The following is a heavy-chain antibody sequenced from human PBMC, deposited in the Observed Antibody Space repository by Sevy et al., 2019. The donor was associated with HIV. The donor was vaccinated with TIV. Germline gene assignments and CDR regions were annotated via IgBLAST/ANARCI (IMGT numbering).Heavy chain of an antibody. D-gene: IGHD1-1*01. CDR2: ISSSSSTI. CDR3: ASHCEGTSYDAFDI. V-gene: IGHV3-48*02. Sequence: GGSLRLSCAASGFTFSSYSMNWVRQAPGKGLEWVSYISSSSSTIYYADSVKGRFTISRDNAKNSLYLQMNSLRDEDTAVYYCASHCEGTSYDAFDIWGQGTMVTVSS. J-gene: IGHJ3*02. CDR1: GFTFSSYS.